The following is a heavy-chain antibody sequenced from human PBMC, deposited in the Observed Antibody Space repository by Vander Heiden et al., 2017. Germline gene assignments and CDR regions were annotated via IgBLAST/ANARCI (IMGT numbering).Heavy chain of an antibody. CDR2: INTNTGNP. J-gene: IGHJ5*02. CDR1: GATFLSYA. CDR3: ARSTSRRNTIMRGRVWLDP. V-gene: IGHV7-4-1*02. Sequence: QVQLVQSVSELKKPGASVKVSCKASGATFLSYAMNWVRQAPGQGLDWMGWINTNTGNPTYAQGFTGRFVFSLDTSVSTAYRQISSLRAEDTAVYYWARSTSRRNTIMRGRVWLDPWGQGTLVTVSS. D-gene: IGHD3-10*01.